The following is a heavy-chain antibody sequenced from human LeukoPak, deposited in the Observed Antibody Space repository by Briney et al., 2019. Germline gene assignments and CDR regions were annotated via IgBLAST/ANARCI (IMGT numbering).Heavy chain of an antibody. D-gene: IGHD2-2*02. V-gene: IGHV3-7*01. CDR2: IKQGESEK. J-gene: IGHJ5*02. Sequence: GGPLRLSCAASGLTLSSYWISWVRQAPGKGLQWVANIKQGESEKSYMDSVRGRFNISRDNAKNSLYLQMNSLRAEDTAVYLCARDRENYCSSTSCYSWFDHWGQGTLVTVSS. CDR3: ARDRENYCSSTSCYSWFDH. CDR1: GLTLSSYW.